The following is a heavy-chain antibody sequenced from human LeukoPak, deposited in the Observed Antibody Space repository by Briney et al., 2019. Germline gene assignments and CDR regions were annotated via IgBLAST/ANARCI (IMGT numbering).Heavy chain of an antibody. J-gene: IGHJ4*02. CDR2: IRYVGSNK. CDR1: GFTFSSYG. Sequence: PGGSLRLSCAASGFTFSSYGMHWVRQAPGKGLEWVAFIRYVGSNKYYADSVKGRFTISRDNSKNTLYLQMNSLRAEDTAVYYCAKAFGSGSYIWGAFDYWGQGTLVTVSS. CDR3: AKAFGSGSYIWGAFDY. D-gene: IGHD3-10*01. V-gene: IGHV3-30*02.